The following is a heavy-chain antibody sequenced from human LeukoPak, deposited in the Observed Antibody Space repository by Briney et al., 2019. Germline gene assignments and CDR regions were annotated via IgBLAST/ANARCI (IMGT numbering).Heavy chain of an antibody. D-gene: IGHD6-13*01. CDR1: GFIFGNYY. J-gene: IGHJ1*01. Sequence: GGSLRLSCEASGFIFGNYYMSWVRQAPGKGLEWVAAINGTGSTTYHADSVKGRFTISRDNSKNTLYLQMNSLRAEDTAVYYCAKDTAAAAHKYFQHWGQGTLVTVSS. CDR3: AKDTAAAAHKYFQH. CDR2: INGTGSTT. V-gene: IGHV3-23*01.